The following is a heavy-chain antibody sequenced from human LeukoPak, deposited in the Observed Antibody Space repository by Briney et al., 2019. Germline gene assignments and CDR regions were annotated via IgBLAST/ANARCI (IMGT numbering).Heavy chain of an antibody. V-gene: IGHV5-51*01. CDR1: GYSFTNYW. CDR3: ARAGTSNYRFFDS. J-gene: IGHJ4*02. CDR2: IYPSGSDI. D-gene: IGHD4-4*01. Sequence: GESLKISCKASGYSFTNYWIGWVRQMPGKGLEWMGIIYPSGSDIRYSPSFQGQVTISADKSINTAYLQWSSLRASDTAIYYCARAGTSNYRFFDSWGQGTLVTVSS.